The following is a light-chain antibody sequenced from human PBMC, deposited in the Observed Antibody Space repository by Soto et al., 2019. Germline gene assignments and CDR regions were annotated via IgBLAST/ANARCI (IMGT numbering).Light chain of an antibody. CDR1: QSISSSY. Sequence: EIVLTQSPGTLSLSPGERATLSCRASQSISSSYLAWYQQKPGQAPRLLIYGASSRDTGIPDRFSGSGSGRDLTLTISRLEPEDLAVYSCQQYGGSPPYTFGQGTKLEIK. CDR3: QQYGGSPPYT. J-gene: IGKJ2*01. V-gene: IGKV3-20*01. CDR2: GAS.